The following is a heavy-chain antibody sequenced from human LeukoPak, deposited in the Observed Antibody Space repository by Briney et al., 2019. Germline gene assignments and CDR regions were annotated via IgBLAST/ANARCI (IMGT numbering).Heavy chain of an antibody. J-gene: IGHJ4*02. D-gene: IGHD5-12*01. CDR1: GGSFSSDY. CDR3: ASSTSGYSGYDFDY. CDR2: IYYSGST. V-gene: IGHV4-59*01. Sequence: SETLSLTCTVSGGSFSSDYWSWIRQLPGKGLEWIGYIYYSGSTNYNPSLKSRVTISVDTSNNQFSLKLSSVTAADTAAYYCASSTSGYSGYDFDYWGQGTLVTVSS.